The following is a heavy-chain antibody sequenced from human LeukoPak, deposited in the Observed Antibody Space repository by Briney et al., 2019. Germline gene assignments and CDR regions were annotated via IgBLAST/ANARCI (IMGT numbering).Heavy chain of an antibody. CDR3: ARAGRYSYGHDAFDI. V-gene: IGHV1-8*01. CDR2: MNPNSGNT. J-gene: IGHJ3*02. Sequence: ASVKVSCKASGYTFTSYDINWVRQATGQGLEWMGWMNPNSGNTGYAQKFQGRVTMTRNTSISTAYMELSSLRSEDAAVYYCARAGRYSYGHDAFDIWGQGTMVTVSS. CDR1: GYTFTSYD. D-gene: IGHD5-18*01.